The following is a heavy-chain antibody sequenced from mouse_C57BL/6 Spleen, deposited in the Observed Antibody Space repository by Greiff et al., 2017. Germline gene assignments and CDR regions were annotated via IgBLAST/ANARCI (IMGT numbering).Heavy chain of an antibody. CDR1: GYAFSSSW. CDR3: ARLTTTVVDYAMDY. V-gene: IGHV1-82*01. CDR2: IYPGDGDT. D-gene: IGHD1-1*01. Sequence: VQLQQSGPELVKPGASVKISCKASGYAFSSSWMNWVKQRPGKGLEWIGRIYPGDGDTNYNGKFKGKATLTADKSSSTAYMQLSSLTSEDSAVXFCARLTTTVVDYAMDYWGQGTSVTVSS. J-gene: IGHJ4*01.